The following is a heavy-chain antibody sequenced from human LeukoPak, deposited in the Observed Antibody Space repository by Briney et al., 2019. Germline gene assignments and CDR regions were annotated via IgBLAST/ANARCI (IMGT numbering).Heavy chain of an antibody. Sequence: SETLSLTCTVSGGSISSYYWSWVRQPPGKGLEWIGYIYYSGSSNYNRSLESGVTISVDTSKNQFSLKLSSVTAADTAVYYCARAVAGTALGWSHAFDIWGQGTMVTVSS. J-gene: IGHJ3*02. D-gene: IGHD6-19*01. CDR2: IYYSGSS. CDR3: ARAVAGTALGWSHAFDI. V-gene: IGHV4-59*01. CDR1: GGSISSYY.